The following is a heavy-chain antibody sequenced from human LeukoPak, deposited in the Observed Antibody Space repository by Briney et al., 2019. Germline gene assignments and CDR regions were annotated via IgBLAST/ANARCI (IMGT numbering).Heavy chain of an antibody. D-gene: IGHD3-3*01. Sequence: GGSLRLSCAASGFTFSSHAMSWVRQAPGKGLEWVANIKQDGSEKYYVDSVKGRFTISRDNAKNSLYLQMNTLRPEDTAVYYCTRERQNKDFWSGGDYWGQGTLVTVSS. CDR2: IKQDGSEK. CDR3: TRERQNKDFWSGGDY. J-gene: IGHJ4*02. V-gene: IGHV3-7*01. CDR1: GFTFSSHA.